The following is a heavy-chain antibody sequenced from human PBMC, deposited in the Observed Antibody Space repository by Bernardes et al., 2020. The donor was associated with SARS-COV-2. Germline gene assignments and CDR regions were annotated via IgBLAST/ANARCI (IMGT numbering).Heavy chain of an antibody. J-gene: IGHJ2*01. Sequence: GGSLRLSCAASGFTFSSYAMSWVRQAPGKGLEWVSAISGSGGSTYYADSVKGRFTISRDNSKNTLYLQMNSLRAEDTAVYYCAKGGALGAYCGGDCDWYFGLWGRGTLVTVSS. CDR1: GFTFSSYA. D-gene: IGHD2-21*01. V-gene: IGHV3-23*01. CDR3: AKGGALGAYCGGDCDWYFGL. CDR2: ISGSGGST.